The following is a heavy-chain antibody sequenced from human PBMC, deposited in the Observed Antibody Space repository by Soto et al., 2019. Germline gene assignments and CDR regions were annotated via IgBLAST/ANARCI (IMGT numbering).Heavy chain of an antibody. V-gene: IGHV4-34*01. CDR1: GGSFSGDY. CDR3: ARVSLRAYAWYFDF. Sequence: QVQLQQWGAGLLKPSETLSLTCAVYGGSFSGDYWNWIRQPPGKGLEWIGEINHSGSTNYNPSLKIRVTISLDTSKNQFSLKLTSVTAADTAMYYCARVSLRAYAWYFDFWGRGTLVTVSS. D-gene: IGHD2-2*01. J-gene: IGHJ2*01. CDR2: INHSGST.